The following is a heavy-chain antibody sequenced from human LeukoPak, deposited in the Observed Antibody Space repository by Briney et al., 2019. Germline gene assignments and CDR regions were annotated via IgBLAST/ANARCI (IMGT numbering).Heavy chain of an antibody. Sequence: GGSLRLSCVASGFTFSTYCMNWVRQAPGKGLEWVSYISSSSSTIYYADSVKGRFTISRDNAKNSLYLQMNSLRDEDTAVYYCARTHYYDSSGFDYWGQGTLVTVSS. CDR3: ARTHYYDSSGFDY. V-gene: IGHV3-48*02. D-gene: IGHD3-22*01. CDR1: GFTFSTYC. CDR2: ISSSSSTI. J-gene: IGHJ4*02.